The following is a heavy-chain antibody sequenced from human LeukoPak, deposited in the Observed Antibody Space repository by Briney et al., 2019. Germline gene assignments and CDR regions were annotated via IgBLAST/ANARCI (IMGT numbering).Heavy chain of an antibody. Sequence: GESLKISCPGSGYSFTSYWIGWVRPMPGKGLEWMGIIYPGDSDTRYSPSFQGQVTISADKSISTAYLQWSSLRASDTAMYYCARRVAGSYHDAFDIWGQGTMVTVSS. J-gene: IGHJ3*02. D-gene: IGHD1-26*01. CDR3: ARRVAGSYHDAFDI. V-gene: IGHV5-51*01. CDR1: GYSFTSYW. CDR2: IYPGDSDT.